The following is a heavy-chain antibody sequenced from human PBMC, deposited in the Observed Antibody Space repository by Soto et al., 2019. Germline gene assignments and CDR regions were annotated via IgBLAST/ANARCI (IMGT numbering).Heavy chain of an antibody. V-gene: IGHV3-74*01. Sequence: TGGSLILSCAASGFTFSMFWMHWVRQVPGKGPEWVSRISDDGISTNYADSVKGRFTISRDNAKNILYLQMNALRVEDTAVYYCTRGPRSTSTGTGAFWGQGTLVTVSS. D-gene: IGHD1-1*01. CDR1: GFTFSMFW. CDR3: TRGPRSTSTGTGAF. CDR2: ISDDGIST. J-gene: IGHJ4*02.